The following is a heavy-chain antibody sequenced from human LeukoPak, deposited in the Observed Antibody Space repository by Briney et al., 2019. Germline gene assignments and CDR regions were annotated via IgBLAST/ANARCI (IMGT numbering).Heavy chain of an antibody. D-gene: IGHD1-26*01. V-gene: IGHV4-4*02. Sequence: SGTLSLTCAASGGSISSSNWWSWVRQPPGKGLEWIGEIYHSGSTNYNPSLKSRVTISVDKSKNQFSLKLSSVTAADTAVYYCARVQSGSYLGYYYYGMDVWGQGTTVTVSS. CDR2: IYHSGST. J-gene: IGHJ6*02. CDR3: ARVQSGSYLGYYYYGMDV. CDR1: GGSISSSNW.